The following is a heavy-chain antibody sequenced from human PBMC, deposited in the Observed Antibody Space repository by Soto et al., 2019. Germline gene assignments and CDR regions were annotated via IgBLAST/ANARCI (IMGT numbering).Heavy chain of an antibody. J-gene: IGHJ4*02. Sequence: GASVKVSCKASGYTFTLYGLSWVRQAPGQRLEWMGWISPYNGNTEYAQKFQGRVTMTRDTSTSTAYMELRSLTSDDTAVYYCARDEGRVPLSVRRLGYDFDYRGQGTLVTVSS. CDR3: ARDEGRVPLSVRRLGYDFDY. CDR1: GYTFTLYG. CDR2: ISPYNGNT. D-gene: IGHD3-9*01. V-gene: IGHV1-18*01.